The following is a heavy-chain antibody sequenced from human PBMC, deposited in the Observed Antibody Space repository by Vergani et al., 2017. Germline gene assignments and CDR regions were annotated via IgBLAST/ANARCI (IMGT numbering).Heavy chain of an antibody. CDR1: GFRFSDYG. V-gene: IGHV3-30*18. CDR3: AKFPLNITTPDRGDF. D-gene: IGHD1-1*01. CDR2: ISYDGDTT. Sequence: HVQMVESGGGVVQPGRSLRLSCAVSGFRFSDYGMHWVRQAPGRGLEWVALISYDGDTTYYEDSVKGRFIISRDNSKNTLFLQMPSLRVEDTALYYCAKFPLNITTPDRGDFWGQGSLVTVSS. J-gene: IGHJ4*02.